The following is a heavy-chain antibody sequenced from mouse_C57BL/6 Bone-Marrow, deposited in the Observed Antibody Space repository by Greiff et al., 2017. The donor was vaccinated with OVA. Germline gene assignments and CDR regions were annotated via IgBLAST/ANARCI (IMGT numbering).Heavy chain of an antibody. CDR3: ARRYAMDY. J-gene: IGHJ4*01. V-gene: IGHV1-81*01. CDR1: GYTFTSYG. CDR2: IYPRSGNT. Sequence: QVQLQQSGAELARPGASVKLSCKASGYTFTSYGISWVKQRTGQGLEWIGEIYPRSGNTYYNEKFKGKATFTADTSSNTAYMQLSSLTTEDSAIYYCARRYAMDYWGQGTSVTVSS.